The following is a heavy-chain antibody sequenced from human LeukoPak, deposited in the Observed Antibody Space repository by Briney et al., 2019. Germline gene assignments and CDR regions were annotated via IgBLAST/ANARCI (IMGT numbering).Heavy chain of an antibody. CDR3: ARGGYYYAPLDY. CDR2: IHISGST. Sequence: SETLSLTCTVSGGSIRNYYWNWIRQSAGKGLELIGRIHISGSTNSNPSLKSRVTMSVDTSKNQFSLRLSSVTAADTAVYYCARGGYYYAPLDYWGQGTLVTVSS. D-gene: IGHD3-22*01. J-gene: IGHJ4*02. CDR1: GGSIRNYY. V-gene: IGHV4-4*07.